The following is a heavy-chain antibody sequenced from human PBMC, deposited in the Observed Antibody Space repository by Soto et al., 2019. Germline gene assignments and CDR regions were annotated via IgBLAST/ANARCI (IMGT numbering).Heavy chain of an antibody. V-gene: IGHV3-53*01. J-gene: IGHJ6*02. D-gene: IGHD3-10*01. CDR2: IYTGGNT. Sequence: PGGSLRLSCAASGFTVTSYYMSWVRQAPGKGLEWVSLIYTGGNTNYADSVKGRFTISRDNSKNTLYLQMNSLRAEDTAVYYCARDYYDGSGNYYRADYYHYGMDVWGQGTTVTVSS. CDR1: GFTVTSYY. CDR3: ARDYYDGSGNYYRADYYHYGMDV.